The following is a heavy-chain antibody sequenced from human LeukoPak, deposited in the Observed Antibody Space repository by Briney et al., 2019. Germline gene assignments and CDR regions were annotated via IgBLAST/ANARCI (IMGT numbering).Heavy chain of an antibody. V-gene: IGHV1-2*02. J-gene: IGHJ4*02. Sequence: ASVKVSCKASVYTLTGYHMHWGRQAPGQGLEWRGWINPHTGGTNYARKFQGRVTMTRDTSISTAYMEVSRLRSDDTAVYYCARLRYYSESSTNNRFDYWGQGTLVTVSS. D-gene: IGHD3-22*01. CDR3: ARLRYYSESSTNNRFDY. CDR2: INPHTGGT. CDR1: VYTLTGYH.